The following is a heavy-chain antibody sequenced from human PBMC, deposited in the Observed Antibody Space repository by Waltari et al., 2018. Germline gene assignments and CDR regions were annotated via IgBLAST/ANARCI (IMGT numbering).Heavy chain of an antibody. CDR2: IYHSGST. CDR1: GYSISSGYY. CDR3: ARLEGDYSNYVGG. Sequence: QVQLQESGPGLVKPSETLSLTCAVSGYSISSGYYRVWIRQPPGKGLEWIGRIYHSGSTYYNPSLKSRVTISVDTSKNQFSLKLSSVTAADTAVYYCARLEGDYSNYVGGWGQGTLVTVSS. D-gene: IGHD4-4*01. J-gene: IGHJ4*02. V-gene: IGHV4-38-2*01.